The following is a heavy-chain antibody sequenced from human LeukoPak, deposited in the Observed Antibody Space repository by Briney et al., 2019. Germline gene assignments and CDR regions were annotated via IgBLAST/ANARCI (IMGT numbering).Heavy chain of an antibody. D-gene: IGHD2-8*01. Sequence: KVSCKASGGTFRSYGFSWVRQMPGHGLEWMGSLYPLDFDKTYSPSFQGQVTMSADRSINTAYLQWSSLKASDTALYYCVRQIIVPGTSQLRTFDAWGQGTQVSVSS. V-gene: IGHV5-51*01. CDR2: LYPLDFDK. J-gene: IGHJ4*02. CDR3: VRQIIVPGTSQLRTFDA. CDR1: GGTFRSYG.